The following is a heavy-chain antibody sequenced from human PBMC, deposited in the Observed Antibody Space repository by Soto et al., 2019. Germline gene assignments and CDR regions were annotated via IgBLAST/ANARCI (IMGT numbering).Heavy chain of an antibody. J-gene: IGHJ6*04. CDR3: ARGASIFGGLEMDV. V-gene: IGHV1-18*01. Sequence: ASVKVSCKTSGYTFTTYGISWVRQAPGQGLEWVGWISAYSGNTHYAQKLQGRVTMTTDTSTSTAYTELRSLRSDDTAVYYCARGASIFGGLEMDVWGKGTTVTVSS. CDR2: ISAYSGNT. D-gene: IGHD3-3*01. CDR1: GYTFTTYG.